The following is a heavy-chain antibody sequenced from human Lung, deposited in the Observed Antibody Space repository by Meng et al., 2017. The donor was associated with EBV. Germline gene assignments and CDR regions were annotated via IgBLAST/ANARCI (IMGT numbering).Heavy chain of an antibody. CDR3: ARAPGNWNFDS. Sequence: QVQLRESGPGLVKPSGTLSLTCTVSSASISSNNYWTWVRQSPGKGLEWIGEIYHNENTNYNPSLMSRVTMSLDKSKNHFSLNLRSVTVADTAVYFCARAPGNWNFDSWGQGTLVTVSS. CDR1: SASISSNNY. J-gene: IGHJ4*02. V-gene: IGHV4-4*02. CDR2: IYHNENT. D-gene: IGHD1-20*01.